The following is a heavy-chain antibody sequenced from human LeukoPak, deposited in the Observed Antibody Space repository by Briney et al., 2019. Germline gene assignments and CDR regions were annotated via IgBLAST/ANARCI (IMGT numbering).Heavy chain of an antibody. CDR2: ISGSGGST. J-gene: IGHJ4*02. CDR3: AFGGVIVITYDY. V-gene: IGHV3-23*01. CDR1: GFTFSSYA. Sequence: PGGSLRLSCAASGFTFSSYAMSRVRQAPGKGLEWVSAISGSGGSTYYADSVKGRFTISRDNSKNTLYLQMNSLRAEDTAVYYCAFGGVIVITYDYWGQGTLVTVSS. D-gene: IGHD3-16*02.